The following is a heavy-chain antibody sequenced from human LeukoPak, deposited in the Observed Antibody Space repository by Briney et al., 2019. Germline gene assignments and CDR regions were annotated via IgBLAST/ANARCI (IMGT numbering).Heavy chain of an antibody. D-gene: IGHD3-10*01. CDR1: GFTFSSYE. CDR3: AKAAPENILLWFGELSSFDY. Sequence: PGGSLRLSCAASGFTFSSYEINWVRQAPGKGLEWVANIKQDGSEKYYVDSVKGRFTISRDNSKNTLYLQMNSLRAEDTAVYYCAKAAPENILLWFGELSSFDYWGQGTLVIVSS. V-gene: IGHV3-7*03. J-gene: IGHJ4*02. CDR2: IKQDGSEK.